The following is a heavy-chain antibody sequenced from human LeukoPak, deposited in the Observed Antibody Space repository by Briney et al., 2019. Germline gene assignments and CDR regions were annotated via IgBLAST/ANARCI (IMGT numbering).Heavy chain of an antibody. CDR3: AAEWSSGWYSSDY. V-gene: IGHV3-48*02. CDR1: GFTFSSYS. J-gene: IGHJ4*02. D-gene: IGHD6-19*01. CDR2: ISSSSSTI. Sequence: PGGSLRLSCAASGFTFSSYSMTWVRQAPGKGLEWVSYISSSSSTIYYADSVKGRFTISRDNAKNSLYLQMNSLRDEDTAVYYCAAEWSSGWYSSDYWGQGTLVTVSS.